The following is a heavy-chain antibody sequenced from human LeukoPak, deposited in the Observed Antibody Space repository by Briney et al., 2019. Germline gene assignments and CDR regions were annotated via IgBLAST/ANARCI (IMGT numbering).Heavy chain of an antibody. Sequence: ASVKVSCKVSGYTLTELSMHWVRQAPGKGLEWMGGFDPEDGETIYAQKFQGRVTMTEDTSTDTAYMELSSLRSEDTAVYYCATDLSGYCSSTSCSNNRYWGQGTLVTVSS. V-gene: IGHV1-24*01. J-gene: IGHJ4*02. CDR3: ATDLSGYCSSTSCSNNRY. D-gene: IGHD2-2*01. CDR1: GYTLTELS. CDR2: FDPEDGET.